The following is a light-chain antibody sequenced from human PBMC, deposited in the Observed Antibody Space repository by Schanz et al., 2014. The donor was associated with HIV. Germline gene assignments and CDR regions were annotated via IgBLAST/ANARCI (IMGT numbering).Light chain of an antibody. CDR1: DYERAGNES. J-gene: IGLJ3*02. CDR2: GVT. Sequence: QSALSQPASGEGSPGQSMTREGGGSDYERAGNESAPWYQYHPGRVPKVIIFGVTNRPSGVSDRFSGSKSGNTASLTVSGLQAEDEADYYCSSYSTSGSLVFGGGTKLTVL. V-gene: IGLV2-14*03. CDR3: SSYSTSGSLV.